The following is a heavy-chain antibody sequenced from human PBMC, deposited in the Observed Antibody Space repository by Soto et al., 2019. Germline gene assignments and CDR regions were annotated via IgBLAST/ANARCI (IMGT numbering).Heavy chain of an antibody. CDR2: IYYSGST. CDR1: GGSISSSSYY. D-gene: IGHD2-21*01. J-gene: IGHJ3*02. V-gene: IGHV4-39*01. Sequence: SETLSLTCTVSGGSISSSSYYWGWIRQPPGKGLEWIGSIYYSGSTYYNPSLKSRVTISVDTSKNQFSLKLSSVTAADTAVYYCARHRAVVVVAIDAFDIWGQGPMVTVSS. CDR3: ARHRAVVVVAIDAFDI.